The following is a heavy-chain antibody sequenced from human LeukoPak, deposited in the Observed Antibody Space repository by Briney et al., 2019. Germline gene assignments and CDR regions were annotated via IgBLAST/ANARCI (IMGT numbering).Heavy chain of an antibody. CDR2: ISGSGGST. Sequence: PGGSLRLSCVASGFTFSSYAMSWVRQAPGKGLEWVSAISGSGGSTYYADSVKGRFTISRDNSKNTLYLQMNSLRAEDTAVYYCAKSYCGGDCYRPWGAFDIWGQGTMVTVSS. CDR1: GFTFSSYA. CDR3: AKSYCGGDCYRPWGAFDI. V-gene: IGHV3-23*01. D-gene: IGHD2-21*02. J-gene: IGHJ3*02.